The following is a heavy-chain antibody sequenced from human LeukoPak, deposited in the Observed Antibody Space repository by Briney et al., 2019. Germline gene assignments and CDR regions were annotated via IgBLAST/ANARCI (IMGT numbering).Heavy chain of an antibody. CDR1: GGSFSGYY. D-gene: IGHD1-26*01. Sequence: SETLSLTCAVYGGSFSGYYWSWIRQPPGKGLEWIGEINHSGSTNYNPSLKSRVTISVDTSKNQFSPKLSSVTAADTAVYYCARGLIVDSFDYWGQGTLVTVSS. V-gene: IGHV4-34*01. J-gene: IGHJ4*02. CDR2: INHSGST. CDR3: ARGLIVDSFDY.